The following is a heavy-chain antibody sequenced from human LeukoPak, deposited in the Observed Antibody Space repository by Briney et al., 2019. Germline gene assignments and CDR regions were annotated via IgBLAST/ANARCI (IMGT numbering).Heavy chain of an antibody. CDR1: VGSVNSGSNY. CDR3: ARDLTVAGKGYDY. J-gene: IGHJ4*02. Sequence: PSETLSLTCSVSVGSVNSGSNYWTWIRHRPGKGLEWIGYIYYSGTTLYNPSLKSRVVISLDTSKNQFSLKLSSVTAADTAVYYCARDLTVAGKGYDYWGQGTLVTVSS. CDR2: IYYSGTT. D-gene: IGHD6-19*01. V-gene: IGHV4-31*03.